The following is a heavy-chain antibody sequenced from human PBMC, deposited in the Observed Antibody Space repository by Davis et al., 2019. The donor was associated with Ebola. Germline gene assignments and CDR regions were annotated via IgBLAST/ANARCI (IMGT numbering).Heavy chain of an antibody. V-gene: IGHV4-34*01. J-gene: IGHJ4*02. CDR3: ARAHIVGATPFDY. Sequence: SETLSLTCTVSGGSISSYYWSWIRQPLGKGLEWIGEINHSGSTNYNPSLKSRVTISVDTSKNQFSLKLSSVTAADTAVYYCARAHIVGATPFDYWGQGTLVTVSS. CDR1: GGSISSYY. D-gene: IGHD1-26*01. CDR2: INHSGST.